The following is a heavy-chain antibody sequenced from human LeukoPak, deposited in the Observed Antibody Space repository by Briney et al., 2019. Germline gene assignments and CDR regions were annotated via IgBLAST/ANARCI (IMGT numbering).Heavy chain of an antibody. CDR3: ARAKYDFWSGLVTGNNWFDP. CDR1: GGSISSFY. J-gene: IGHJ5*02. D-gene: IGHD3-3*01. CDR2: IFNPGST. V-gene: IGHV4-59*12. Sequence: SETLSLTCTVSGGSISSFYWSWIRQPPGKGLEWIGYIFNPGSTNYNPSLKSRVTISVDTSKNQFSLKLSSVTAADTAVYYCARAKYDFWSGLVTGNNWFDPWGQGTLVTVSS.